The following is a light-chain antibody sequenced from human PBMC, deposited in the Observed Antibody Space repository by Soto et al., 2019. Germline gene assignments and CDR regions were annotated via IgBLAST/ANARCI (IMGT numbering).Light chain of an antibody. V-gene: IGLV2-18*01. CDR2: EVS. Sequence: QSALTQPPSVSGSPGQSVTISCTGTSSDVGSYNRVSWYQQPPGTAPKLMIDEVSNRPSGVPDRFSGSKSGNTASLTISWLQAEDEADYYCSLYTSSSTLVFGGGTKLTVL. CDR1: SSDVGSYNR. CDR3: SLYTSSSTLV. J-gene: IGLJ2*01.